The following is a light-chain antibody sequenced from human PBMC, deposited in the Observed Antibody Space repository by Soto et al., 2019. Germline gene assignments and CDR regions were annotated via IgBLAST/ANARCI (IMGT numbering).Light chain of an antibody. Sequence: EIVLTQSPATLSLSPGERATLFCRASQSVSSYLAWYQQKPGQAPRLLIYDASNRATGIPDRFSGSGSGTDFTLTISSLEPEDFAVYYCQQRSNWPRTFGPGTKVDIK. J-gene: IGKJ3*01. V-gene: IGKV3-11*01. CDR1: QSVSSY. CDR3: QQRSNWPRT. CDR2: DAS.